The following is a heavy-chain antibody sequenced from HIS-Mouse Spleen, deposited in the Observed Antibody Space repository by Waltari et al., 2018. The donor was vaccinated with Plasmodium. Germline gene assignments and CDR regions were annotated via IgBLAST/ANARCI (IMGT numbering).Heavy chain of an antibody. D-gene: IGHD2-21*01. J-gene: IGHJ4*02. CDR2: ISWNSGSI. CDR1: GFTFDDYA. CDR3: AKDETGYGGEPYVDY. Sequence: EVQLVESGGGLVQPGRSLRLSCAASGFTFDDYAMHWVRQAPGKGLEWVSGISWNSGSIGYADSVKGRFTISRDNAKNSLYLQMNSLRAEDTALYYCAKDETGYGGEPYVDYWGQGTLVTVSS. V-gene: IGHV3-9*01.